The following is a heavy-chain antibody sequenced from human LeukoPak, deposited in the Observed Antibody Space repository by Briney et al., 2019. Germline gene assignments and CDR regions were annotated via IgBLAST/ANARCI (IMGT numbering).Heavy chain of an antibody. V-gene: IGHV3-21*01. J-gene: IGHJ6*03. D-gene: IGHD3-3*01. CDR1: GFTFSPYS. CDR3: ARALSEDYYMDV. CDR2: ISSSSSYI. Sequence: GGSLRLSCAASGFTFSPYSMNWVRQAPGEGLEWVSSISSSSSYIYYADSVKGRFTISRDNAKNSLYLQMNGLRAEDTAVYYCARALSEDYYMDVWGKGTTVTVSS.